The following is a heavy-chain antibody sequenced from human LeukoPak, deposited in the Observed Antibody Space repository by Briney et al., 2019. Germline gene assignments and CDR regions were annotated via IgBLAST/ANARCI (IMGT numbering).Heavy chain of an antibody. CDR3: ANHPSSGYPSDY. V-gene: IGHV3-23*01. J-gene: IGHJ4*02. CDR2: ISGSGGRT. CDR1: GFTFSDYS. Sequence: GGSLRLSCVASGFTFSDYSMNWVRQAPGKGLEWVSAISGSGGRTYYADSVKGRFTISRDNSKNTLYLQMNSLRAEDTAVYYCANHPSSGYPSDYWGQGTLVTVSS. D-gene: IGHD3-22*01.